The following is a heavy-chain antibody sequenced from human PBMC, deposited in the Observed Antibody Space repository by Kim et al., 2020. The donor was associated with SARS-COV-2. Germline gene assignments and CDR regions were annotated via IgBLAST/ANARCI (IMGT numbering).Heavy chain of an antibody. V-gene: IGHV4-34*01. CDR2: INHSGRT. CDR1: GGSFSGYY. Sequence: SQTLSLTCAVYGGSFSGYYWSWIRQPPGKGLEWIGEINHSGRTNYNPSLKSRVTISVDTSKNQCSLKLTSVTAADTAVYFCARRLSNTSGWGSHYCDLWG. J-gene: IGHJ2*01. D-gene: IGHD3-10*01. CDR3: ARRLSNTSGWGSHYCDL.